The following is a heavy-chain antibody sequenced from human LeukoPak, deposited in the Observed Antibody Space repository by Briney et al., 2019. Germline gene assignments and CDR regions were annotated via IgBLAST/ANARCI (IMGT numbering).Heavy chain of an antibody. D-gene: IGHD1-26*01. V-gene: IGHV4-59*12. CDR3: ARGQGATVPQVGKNWFDP. J-gene: IGHJ5*02. Sequence: SETLSLTCTVSGGSISSYYWSWIRRPPGKGLEWIGCTDDSGTTNYGPSLKSRVTISLDTSKKQFSLKVSSVTAADTAVYYCARGQGATVPQVGKNWFDPWGQGTLVIVSP. CDR1: GGSISSYY. CDR2: TDDSGTT.